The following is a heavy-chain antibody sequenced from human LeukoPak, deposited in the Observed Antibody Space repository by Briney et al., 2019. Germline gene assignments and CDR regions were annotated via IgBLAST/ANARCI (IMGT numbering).Heavy chain of an antibody. CDR3: ARDLGSEAAADNVGVAFDI. CDR2: IIPICGTA. Sequence: SVKVSCKASGGTFSSYAISWVRQAPGQGLEWMGGIIPICGTANYAQKFQGRVTITTDESTSTAYMELSSLRSEDTAVYYCARDLGSEAAADNVGVAFDIWGQGTMVTVSS. D-gene: IGHD6-13*01. V-gene: IGHV1-69*05. CDR1: GGTFSSYA. J-gene: IGHJ3*02.